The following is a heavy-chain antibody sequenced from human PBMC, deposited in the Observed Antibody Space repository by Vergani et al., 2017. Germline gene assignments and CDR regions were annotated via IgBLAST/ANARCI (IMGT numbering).Heavy chain of an antibody. CDR3: AGSWTYCGGDCYSPTDAFDI. V-gene: IGHV3-21*01. J-gene: IGHJ3*02. CDR1: GFTFSSYS. D-gene: IGHD2-21*01. CDR2: ISSSSSYI. Sequence: EVQLVESGGGLVKPGGSLRLSCAASGFTFSSYSMNWVRQAPGKGLEWVSSISSSSSYIYYADSVKGRFTISRDNAKNSLYLQMNSLRAEDTAVYYCAGSWTYCGGDCYSPTDAFDIWGQGTMVTVSS.